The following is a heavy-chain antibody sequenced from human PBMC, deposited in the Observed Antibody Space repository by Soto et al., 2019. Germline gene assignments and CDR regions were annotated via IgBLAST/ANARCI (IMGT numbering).Heavy chain of an antibody. CDR3: AHSLNYYYGSGSFWYFDL. D-gene: IGHD3-10*01. J-gene: IGHJ2*01. V-gene: IGHV2-5*01. Sequence: SGPTLVNPTQTLTLTCTFSGFSLSTSGVGVGWIRQPPGKALEWLALIYWNDDKRYSPSLKSRLTITKDTSKNQVVLTMTNMDPVDTATYYCAHSLNYYYGSGSFWYFDLWGRGTLVTVSS. CDR1: GFSLSTSGVG. CDR2: IYWNDDK.